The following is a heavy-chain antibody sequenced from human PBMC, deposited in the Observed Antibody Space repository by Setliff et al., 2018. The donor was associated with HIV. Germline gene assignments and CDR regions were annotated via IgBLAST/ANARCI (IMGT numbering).Heavy chain of an antibody. CDR3: ARDHHGARRDYYYYMDV. CDR1: GGSISSYY. J-gene: IGHJ6*03. Sequence: SETLSLTCTVSGGSISSYYWSWIRQPPGKGLEWIGYIYYSGSTNYNPSLKSRVTISVDTSKNQFSLKLSSVTAADTAVYYCARDHHGARRDYYYYMDVWGKGTTVTVSS. CDR2: IYYSGST. V-gene: IGHV4-59*01.